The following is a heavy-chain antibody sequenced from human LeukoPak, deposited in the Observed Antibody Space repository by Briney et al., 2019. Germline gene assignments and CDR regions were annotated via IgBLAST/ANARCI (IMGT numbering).Heavy chain of an antibody. Sequence: GTSLRLSWAASGVSFSSHGMHWVRQAPGKGLEWVAVIWYDGSNIYYADSVKGRFTISRDNSKNTLYLQMNSLRAEDTALYYCARARNDYDSNGFSFLDYWGQGTLVTVSS. D-gene: IGHD3-22*01. CDR2: IWYDGSNI. V-gene: IGHV3-33*01. J-gene: IGHJ4*02. CDR1: GVSFSSHG. CDR3: ARARNDYDSNGFSFLDY.